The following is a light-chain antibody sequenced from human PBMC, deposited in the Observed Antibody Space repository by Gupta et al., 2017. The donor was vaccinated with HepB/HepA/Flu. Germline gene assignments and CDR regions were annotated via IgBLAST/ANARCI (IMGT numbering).Light chain of an antibody. V-gene: IGLV6-57*02. J-gene: IGLJ2*01. CDR2: EDN. Sequence: NLXXTXPXXVSEXXGXTVTISCTGTSGSIASNYVQWYQQRPGSAPTTVIYEDNQRPSGVPDRFSGSIDSSSNSASLSISGLKTEDEADYYCQSYDGSSVVFGGGTKLTVL. CDR1: SGSIASNY. CDR3: QSYDGSSVV.